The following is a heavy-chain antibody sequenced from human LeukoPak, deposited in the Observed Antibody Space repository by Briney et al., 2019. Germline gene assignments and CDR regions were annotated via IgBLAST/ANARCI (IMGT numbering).Heavy chain of an antibody. CDR2: ISSSSSYI. CDR1: GFTFSSYS. CDR3: ARVDWGSVYYCMDV. Sequence: GGSLRLSCAASGFTFSSYSMNWVRQAPGQGLEWVSSISSSSSYIYYADSVKGRFTISRDNAKNSLYLQMNSLRAEDTAVYYCARVDWGSVYYCMDVWGKGATVTVSS. V-gene: IGHV3-21*01. D-gene: IGHD7-27*01. J-gene: IGHJ6*03.